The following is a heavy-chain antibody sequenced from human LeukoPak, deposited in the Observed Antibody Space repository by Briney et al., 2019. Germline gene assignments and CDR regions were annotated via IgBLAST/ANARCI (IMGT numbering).Heavy chain of an antibody. Sequence: GGSLRLSCAASGFTFSNYWMIWVRQAPGKGLEWVGNIKQDGSVNRYADSVRGRFTISRDNAQTSLYLQINSLRAEDTAVYYCAGASNPWLQLTWGQGTLVTVSS. CDR1: GFTFSNYW. D-gene: IGHD5-24*01. CDR2: IKQDGSVN. J-gene: IGHJ5*02. CDR3: AGASNPWLQLT. V-gene: IGHV3-7*05.